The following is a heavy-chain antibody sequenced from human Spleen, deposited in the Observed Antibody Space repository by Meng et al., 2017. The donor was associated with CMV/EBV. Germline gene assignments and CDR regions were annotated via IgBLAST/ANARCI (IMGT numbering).Heavy chain of an antibody. D-gene: IGHD2-2*01. J-gene: IGHJ3*02. CDR1: GFTFDDYA. CDR3: AKAVVSGAGFVSDAFDI. CDR2: ISWNSGTR. V-gene: IGHV3-9*03. Sequence: GGSLRLSCAASGFTFDDYAMHWVRQAPGKGLEWASGISWNSGTRGYADSVKGRFTISRDNAKNSLFLQMNSLRPEDMALYYCAKAVVSGAGFVSDAFDIWGQGTMVTVSS.